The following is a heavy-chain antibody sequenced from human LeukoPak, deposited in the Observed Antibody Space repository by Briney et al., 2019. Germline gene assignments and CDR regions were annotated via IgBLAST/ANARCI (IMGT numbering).Heavy chain of an antibody. Sequence: ASVTVSCTASGGTFSSYAISWVRQAPGQGLEWMGGIIPIFGTANYAQKFQGRVTITADKSTSTAYMELSSLSSEDTAVYYCARDRTPGEYYYGSGTYAFDIWGQGTMVTVSS. CDR1: GGTFSSYA. J-gene: IGHJ3*02. V-gene: IGHV1-69*06. D-gene: IGHD3-10*01. CDR3: ARDRTPGEYYYGSGTYAFDI. CDR2: IIPIFGTA.